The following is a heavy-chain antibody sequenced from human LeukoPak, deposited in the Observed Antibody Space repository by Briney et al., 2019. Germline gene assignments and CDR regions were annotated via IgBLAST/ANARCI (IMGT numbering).Heavy chain of an antibody. D-gene: IGHD5-18*01. J-gene: IGHJ4*02. Sequence: SVKVSCKASGGTFSSYAISWVRQAPGQGLEWMGRIIPIFGTANYAQKFQGRVTITTEESTSTAYMELRSRRSEDTAVYYCARGYSYGPGLDYWGQGTLVTVSS. CDR3: ARGYSYGPGLDY. CDR1: GGTFSSYA. CDR2: IIPIFGTA. V-gene: IGHV1-69*05.